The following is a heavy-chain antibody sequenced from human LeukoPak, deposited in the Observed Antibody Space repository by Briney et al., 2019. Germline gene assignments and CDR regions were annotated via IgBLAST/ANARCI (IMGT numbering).Heavy chain of an antibody. D-gene: IGHD3-22*01. V-gene: IGHV3-30*18. J-gene: IGHJ4*02. CDR1: GFTFSDYG. CDR2: ISYDGSNK. Sequence: PGGSLRLSCTASGFTFSDYGLFWVRQAAGKGLEWVAVISYDGSNKYYADSVKGRFTISRDNSKNTLYLQMNSLRAEDTAVYYCAKGLYYYDSSGYYLGYWGQGSLVTVSS. CDR3: AKGLYYYDSSGYYLGY.